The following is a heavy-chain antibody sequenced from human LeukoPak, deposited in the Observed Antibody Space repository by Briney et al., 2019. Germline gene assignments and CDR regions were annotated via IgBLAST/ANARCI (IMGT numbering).Heavy chain of an antibody. CDR3: ARAFPFDDYGDPDAFDI. D-gene: IGHD4-17*01. CDR2: IYYSGST. Sequence: SETLSLTCAVSGVSISSGAFYWSWIRQHPGKGLDWIGNIYYSGSTYYNPSLKSRVTISVDRSKNQFSLKLTSVTAADTAVYYCARAFPFDDYGDPDAFDIWVQGTMVTVSS. J-gene: IGHJ3*02. CDR1: GVSISSGAFY. V-gene: IGHV4-31*11.